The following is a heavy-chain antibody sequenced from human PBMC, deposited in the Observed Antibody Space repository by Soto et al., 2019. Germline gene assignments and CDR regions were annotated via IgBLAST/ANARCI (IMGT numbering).Heavy chain of an antibody. J-gene: IGHJ4*02. CDR2: ISYDGSNK. D-gene: IGHD3-3*01. CDR1: GFTFSSYA. CDR3: ASPYYDFWSGYYRTDY. Sequence: GGSLRLSCAASGFTFSSYAMHWVRQAPGKGLEWVAVISYDGSNKYYADSVKGRFTISRDNSKNTLYLQMNSLRAEDTAVYYCASPYYDFWSGYYRTDYWGQGTLVTVSS. V-gene: IGHV3-30-3*01.